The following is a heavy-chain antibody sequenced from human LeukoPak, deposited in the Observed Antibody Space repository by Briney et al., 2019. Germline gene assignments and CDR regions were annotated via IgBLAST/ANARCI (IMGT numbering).Heavy chain of an antibody. Sequence: GASVKVSCKASGGTFSSYAISWVRQAPGQGLEWMGGIIPIFGTANYAQKFQGRVTITADESTSTAYMEPSSLRSEDTAVYYCARDGDFWSGYGINWFDPWGQGTLVTVSS. CDR3: ARDGDFWSGYGINWFDP. V-gene: IGHV1-69*01. J-gene: IGHJ5*02. CDR1: GGTFSSYA. CDR2: IIPIFGTA. D-gene: IGHD3-3*01.